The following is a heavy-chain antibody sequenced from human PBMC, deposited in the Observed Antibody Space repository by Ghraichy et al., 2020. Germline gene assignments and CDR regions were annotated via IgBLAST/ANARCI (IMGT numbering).Heavy chain of an antibody. V-gene: IGHV3-21*01. Sequence: GGSLRLSCAASGFTFSSYSMNWVRQAPGKGLEWVSSISSSSSYIYYADSVKGRFTISRDNAKNSLYLQINSLRAEDTAVYYCALDCSGGSCYLGATWGQGTLVTVSS. CDR3: ALDCSGGSCYLGAT. CDR1: GFTFSSYS. J-gene: IGHJ4*02. D-gene: IGHD2-15*01. CDR2: ISSSSSYI.